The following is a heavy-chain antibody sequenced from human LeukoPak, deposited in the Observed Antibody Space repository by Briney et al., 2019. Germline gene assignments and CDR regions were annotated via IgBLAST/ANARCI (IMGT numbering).Heavy chain of an antibody. J-gene: IGHJ6*02. D-gene: IGHD4-11*01. V-gene: IGHV3-48*01. Sequence: PGGSLRLSCAASGFTFSSYSMNWVRQAPGKGLEWVSYISSSSSTIYYADSVKGRFTTSRDNAKNSLYLQMNSLRAEDTAVYYCAKATVTTRDYYYGMDVWGQGTTVTVSS. CDR1: GFTFSSYS. CDR2: ISSSSSTI. CDR3: AKATVTTRDYYYGMDV.